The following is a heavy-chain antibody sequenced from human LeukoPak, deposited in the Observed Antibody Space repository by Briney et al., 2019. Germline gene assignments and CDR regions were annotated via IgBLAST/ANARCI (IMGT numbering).Heavy chain of an antibody. V-gene: IGHV3-9*01. D-gene: IGHD2-8*01. Sequence: GGSLRLSCAASGFTFSSYAMSWVRQAPGKGLEWVSGISWNSGSIGYADSVKGRFTISRDNAKNSLYLQMNSLRAEDTALYYCAKSPDAYYYYGMDVWGQGTTVTVSS. CDR3: AKSPDAYYYYGMDV. J-gene: IGHJ6*02. CDR1: GFTFSSYA. CDR2: ISWNSGSI.